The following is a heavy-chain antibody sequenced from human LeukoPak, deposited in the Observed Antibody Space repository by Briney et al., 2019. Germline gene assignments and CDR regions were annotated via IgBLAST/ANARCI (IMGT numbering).Heavy chain of an antibody. J-gene: IGHJ6*03. D-gene: IGHD6-13*01. Sequence: GGSLRLSCAASGFTFSSYNMNWVRQAPGKGLEWVSSISSSSSYIYYADSVKGRFTISRDNAKNSLYLQMNSLRAEDTAVYYCARDGGIAAAGNWYYYMDVWGKGTTVTVSS. CDR3: ARDGGIAAAGNWYYYMDV. V-gene: IGHV3-21*01. CDR2: ISSSSSYI. CDR1: GFTFSSYN.